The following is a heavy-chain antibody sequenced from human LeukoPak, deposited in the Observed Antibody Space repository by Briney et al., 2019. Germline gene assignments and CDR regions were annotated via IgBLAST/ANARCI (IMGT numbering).Heavy chain of an antibody. CDR2: IIHGGRT. D-gene: IGHD4-17*01. CDR1: GGSFSAYY. CDR3: ASATKVTSYDY. V-gene: IGHV4-34*12. Sequence: PSDTLSLTCAVSGGSFSAYYWSWIRQPPGKGLEWIGEIIHGGRTNYNPSLKSRVTMSVDTSKNQFSLKLSSVTAADTAVYYCASATKVTSYDYWGQGTLVTVSS. J-gene: IGHJ4*02.